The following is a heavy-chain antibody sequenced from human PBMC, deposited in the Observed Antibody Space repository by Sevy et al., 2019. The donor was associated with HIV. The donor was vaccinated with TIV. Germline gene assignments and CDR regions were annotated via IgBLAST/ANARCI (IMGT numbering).Heavy chain of an antibody. CDR3: ARDLPPSATTVAHFDC. CDR1: GFPFSSYE. V-gene: IGHV3-48*03. D-gene: IGHD4-17*01. Sequence: GGSLRLSCTASGFPFSSYETNWVRQAPGKGLEWVSYITNSGTTKYYSDSVRGRFTISRDNARNSLHLQMNSLRAGDTAVYYCARDLPPSATTVAHFDCWGQGTLVTVSS. CDR2: ITNSGTTK. J-gene: IGHJ4*02.